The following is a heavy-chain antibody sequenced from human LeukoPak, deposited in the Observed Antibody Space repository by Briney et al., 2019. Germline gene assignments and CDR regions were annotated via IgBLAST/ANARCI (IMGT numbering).Heavy chain of an antibody. J-gene: IGHJ6*02. V-gene: IGHV4-59*08. CDR1: GVSIREYY. CDR2: IYYDGRT. CDR3: ARGPPAKPGTGYYYGMDV. D-gene: IGHD2-2*01. Sequence: SETLSLTCNVSGVSIREYYWSWIRQSPGKGLEWVGYIYYDGRTNSNPSLKSRVAISIDTSKNQVSLRVRSVTAADTAVYYCARGPPAKPGTGYYYGMDVWGQGTTVTVSS.